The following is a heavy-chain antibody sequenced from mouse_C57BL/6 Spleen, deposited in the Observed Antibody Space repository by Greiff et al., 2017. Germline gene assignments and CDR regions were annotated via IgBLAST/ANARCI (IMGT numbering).Heavy chain of an antibody. J-gene: IGHJ1*03. CDR1: GYSITSGYD. CDR3: AREDYGIWYFDV. V-gene: IGHV3-1*01. Sequence: ESGPGMVKPSQSLSLTCTVTGYSITSGYDWHWIRHFPGNKLEWMGYISYSGSTNYNPSLKSRISITHDTSKNHFFLKLNSVTTEDTATYYCAREDYGIWYFDVWGTGTTVTVSS. D-gene: IGHD2-1*01. CDR2: ISYSGST.